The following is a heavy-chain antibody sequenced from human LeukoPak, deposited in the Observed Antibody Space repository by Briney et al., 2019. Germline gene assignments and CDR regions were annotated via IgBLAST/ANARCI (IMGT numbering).Heavy chain of an antibody. J-gene: IGHJ6*03. CDR1: GGSISSHY. CDR2: IYYSGGT. D-gene: IGHD3-3*01. V-gene: IGHV4-59*11. CDR3: ARASRYYDFRSGYYSDYYYYMDV. Sequence: SETLPLTCTVSGGSISSHYWSWIRQPPGKGLEWIGYIYYSGGTNYNASLKSRGTISVDTSKNQFPLHLRSVTAADTAVYYCARASRYYDFRSGYYSDYYYYMDVWGKGTTVTVSS.